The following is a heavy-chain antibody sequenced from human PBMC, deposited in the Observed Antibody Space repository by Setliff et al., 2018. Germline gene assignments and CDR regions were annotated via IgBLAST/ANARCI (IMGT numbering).Heavy chain of an antibody. Sequence: SETLSLTCTVSGDSINTPTYHWGWARQPPGKGLEWIGLIYYTGITYYNPSLKSRVTISEDMSENQISLKLNPVTAADTAVYYCVRTFNGSPADRWGQGTLVTVSS. CDR3: VRTFNGSPADR. V-gene: IGHV4-39*01. CDR2: IYYTGIT. J-gene: IGHJ5*02. CDR1: GDSINTPTYH. D-gene: IGHD2-2*01.